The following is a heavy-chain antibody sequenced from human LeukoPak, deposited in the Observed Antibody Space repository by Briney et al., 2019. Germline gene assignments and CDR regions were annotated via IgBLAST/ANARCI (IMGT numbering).Heavy chain of an antibody. CDR1: GGSFSGYY. Sequence: SEALSLTCAVYGGSFSGYYWSWIRQPPGKGLEWIGSIYHSGSTYYNPSLKSRVTISVDTSKNQFSLKLSSVTAADTAVYYCARHLAYYYDSSGYYQNFDYWGQGTLVTVSS. V-gene: IGHV4-34*01. J-gene: IGHJ4*02. D-gene: IGHD3-22*01. CDR2: IYHSGST. CDR3: ARHLAYYYDSSGYYQNFDY.